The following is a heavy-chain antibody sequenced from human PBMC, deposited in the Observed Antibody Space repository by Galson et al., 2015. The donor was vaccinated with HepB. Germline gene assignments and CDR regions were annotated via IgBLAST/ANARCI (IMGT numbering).Heavy chain of an antibody. D-gene: IGHD3-22*01. CDR2: IYYSGTT. CDR1: GGSTNSSNHY. Sequence: SETLSLTCVVSGGSTNSSNHYWAWIRQPPGKGPEWLGSIYYSGTTYYNPSLKSRVTISVDTSKNQFSLKLSSVTAADTAVYYCARGPSTMIVVEDLVSGDYWGQGTLVTVSS. J-gene: IGHJ4*02. V-gene: IGHV4-39*07. CDR3: ARGPSTMIVVEDLVSGDY.